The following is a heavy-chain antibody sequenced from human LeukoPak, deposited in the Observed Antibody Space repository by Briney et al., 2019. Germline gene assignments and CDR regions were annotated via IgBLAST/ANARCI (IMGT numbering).Heavy chain of an antibody. D-gene: IGHD1-14*01. V-gene: IGHV3-74*01. J-gene: IGHJ6*02. CDR1: GFTFSSYW. CDR3: ATGQGHGMDV. CDR2: INSDGSST. Sequence: GGSLGLSCAASGFTFSSYWMHWVRHAPGKGLVWVSRINSDGSSTSYADSVKGRFTISRDNAKNTLYLQMNSLRAEDTAVYYCATGQGHGMDVWGQGTTVTVSS.